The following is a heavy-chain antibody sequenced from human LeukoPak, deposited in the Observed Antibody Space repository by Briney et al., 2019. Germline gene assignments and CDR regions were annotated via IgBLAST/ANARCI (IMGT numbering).Heavy chain of an antibody. CDR2: ISWNSGSI. D-gene: IGHD3-22*01. CDR3: AKADYYYDSSGYNLFDY. V-gene: IGHV3-9*01. CDR1: GFTFDDYA. Sequence: HPGRSLRLSCAASGFTFDDYAMHWVRQAPGKGLEWVSGISWNSGSIGYADSVKGRFTISRDNAKNSLYLQMNSLRAEDTALYYCAKADYYYDSSGYNLFDYWGQGTLVTVSS. J-gene: IGHJ4*02.